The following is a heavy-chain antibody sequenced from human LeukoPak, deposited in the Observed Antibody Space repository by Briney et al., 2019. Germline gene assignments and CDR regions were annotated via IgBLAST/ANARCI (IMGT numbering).Heavy chain of an antibody. D-gene: IGHD2-15*01. CDR2: IYSGGSA. CDR1: GFTVSDNY. CDR3: ARVNPIYLLQGSWFDP. J-gene: IGHJ5*02. V-gene: IGHV3-66*01. Sequence: GGSLRLSCAASGFTVSDNYMTWVRQAPGKGLEAVSVIYSGGSAYSADSVKDRFTISRDNSMNTLYLQMNNLRVEDTAVYFCARVNPIYLLQGSWFDPWGQGTLVTVSS.